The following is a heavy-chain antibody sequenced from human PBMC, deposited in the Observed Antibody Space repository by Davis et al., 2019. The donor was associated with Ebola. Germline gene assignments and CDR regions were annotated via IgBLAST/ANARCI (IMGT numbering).Heavy chain of an antibody. CDR1: GGSFSGYY. CDR2: INHSGST. D-gene: IGHD2-21*01. CDR3: ARWPPLRVWYYGMDV. V-gene: IGHV4-34*01. J-gene: IGHJ6*02. Sequence: LETLSLTCAVYGGSFSGYYWSWIRQPPGKGLEWIGEINHSGSTNYNPSLKSRVTISVDTSKTHFSLKLSSVTAADTAVYYCARWPPLRVWYYGMDVWGQGTTVTVSS.